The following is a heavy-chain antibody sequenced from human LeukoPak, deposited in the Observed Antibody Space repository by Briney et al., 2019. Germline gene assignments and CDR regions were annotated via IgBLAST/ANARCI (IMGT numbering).Heavy chain of an antibody. J-gene: IGHJ4*02. CDR1: GGSISSSSYY. CDR2: IYYSGST. Sequence: SETLSLTCTVSGGSISSSSYYWGWIRQPPGKGLEWIGSIYYSGSTYYSPSLKSRVTISVDTSKNQFSLKLSSVTAADTAVYYCARDGKYNWNSAADYWGQGTLVTVSS. D-gene: IGHD1-7*01. V-gene: IGHV4-39*07. CDR3: ARDGKYNWNSAADY.